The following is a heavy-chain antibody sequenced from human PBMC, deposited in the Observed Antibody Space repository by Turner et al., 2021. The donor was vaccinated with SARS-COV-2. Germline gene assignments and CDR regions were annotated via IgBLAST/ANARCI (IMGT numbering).Heavy chain of an antibody. D-gene: IGHD1-26*01. J-gene: IGHJ4*02. Sequence: QVQRGESGGGVGKPGRSMSLSGAASGVPFGSYGMHWVRQAPGKGLEWVAFIWYDGSNKYYADSVKGRFTISRDNSKNTLYLQMNSLRAEDTAVYYCAREVSGSYWPFDYWGQGTLVTVSS. CDR3: AREVSGSYWPFDY. V-gene: IGHV3-33*01. CDR1: GVPFGSYG. CDR2: IWYDGSNK.